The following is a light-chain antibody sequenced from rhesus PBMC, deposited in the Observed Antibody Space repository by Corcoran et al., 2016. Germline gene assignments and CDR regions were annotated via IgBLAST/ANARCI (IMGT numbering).Light chain of an antibody. CDR1: QGINKE. Sequence: DIQMTQSPSSLSASVGDRVTVTCRASQGINKELSWYQQKPGKAPTLLIDAASSLQTGVSSRFSGSGAGTDYTLTISSLPPEDVATYNWLQDYTPPWTFGQGTKVEIE. CDR3: LQDYTPPWT. V-gene: IGKV1-94*01. CDR2: AAS. J-gene: IGKJ1*01.